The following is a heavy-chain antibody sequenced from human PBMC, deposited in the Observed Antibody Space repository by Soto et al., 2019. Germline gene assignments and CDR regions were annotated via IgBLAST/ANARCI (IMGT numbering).Heavy chain of an antibody. CDR3: ARGLTAGDY. J-gene: IGHJ4*02. CDR2: SNPNGGST. Sequence: QVQLVQSGAEVKNPVASGKVSCKASGYTCTSFYIHWVRQAPGQGLEWMSISNPNGGSTNYAQNLQGSVTLTRDTSTNTVYMELSSLRSEDTAVYYCARGLTAGDYWGQGTLVTVSS. D-gene: IGHD6-13*01. CDR1: GYTCTSFY. V-gene: IGHV1-46*01.